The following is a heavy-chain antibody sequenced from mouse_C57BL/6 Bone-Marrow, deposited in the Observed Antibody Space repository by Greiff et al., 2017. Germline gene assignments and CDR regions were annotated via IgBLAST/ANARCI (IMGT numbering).Heavy chain of an antibody. CDR2: IYPRSGNT. Sequence: VKLVESGAELARPGASVKLSCKASGYTFTSYGISWVKQRTGQGLEWIGEIYPRSGNTYYNEKFKGKATLTADKSSSTAYMELRSLTSEDSAVYFCARSSGYWGFAYWGQGTLVTVSA. CDR3: ARSSGYWGFAY. V-gene: IGHV1-81*01. D-gene: IGHD2-3*01. CDR1: GYTFTSYG. J-gene: IGHJ3*01.